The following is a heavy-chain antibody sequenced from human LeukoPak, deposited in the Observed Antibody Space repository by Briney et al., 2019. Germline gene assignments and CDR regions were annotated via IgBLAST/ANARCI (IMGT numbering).Heavy chain of an antibody. CDR1: GGTFSSYA. Sequence: ASVKVSCKASGGTFSSYAISWVRQAPGQGLEWMGRIIPIFGIANYAQKFQGRVTITADKSTSTAYMELSSLRSEDTAVYYCARVRSESSFYGPFLDYWGQGTLVTVSS. D-gene: IGHD1-26*01. CDR3: ARVRSESSFYGPFLDY. J-gene: IGHJ4*02. CDR2: IIPIFGIA. V-gene: IGHV1-69*04.